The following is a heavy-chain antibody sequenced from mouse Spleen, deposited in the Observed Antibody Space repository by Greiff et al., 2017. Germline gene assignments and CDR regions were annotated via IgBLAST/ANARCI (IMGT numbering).Heavy chain of an antibody. CDR1: GYTFTSYW. CDR3: ARVAYYRYGFAY. D-gene: IGHD2-14*01. CDR2: IDPSDSYT. J-gene: IGHJ3*01. Sequence: QVQLQQPGAELVMPGASVKLSCKASGYTFTSYWMHWVKQRPGQGLEWIGEIDPSDSYTNYNQKFKGKATLTVDKSSSTAYMQLSSLTSEDSAVYYCARVAYYRYGFAYWGQGTLVTVSA. V-gene: IGHV1-69*01.